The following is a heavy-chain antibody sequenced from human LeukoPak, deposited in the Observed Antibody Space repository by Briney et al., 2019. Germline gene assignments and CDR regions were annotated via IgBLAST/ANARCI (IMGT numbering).Heavy chain of an antibody. CDR3: VREDFGNYYFDF. J-gene: IGHJ4*02. Sequence: PGGSLRLSCAASGFTFSRYAFHWVRQAPGKGLEWVAVILQDGTIKYYADSVKGRFTISRDNSKNTLYLQVHSLSTEGTAVYYCVREDFGNYYFDFWGQGTLVTVSS. V-gene: IGHV3-30*04. D-gene: IGHD4-11*01. CDR1: GFTFSRYA. CDR2: ILQDGTIK.